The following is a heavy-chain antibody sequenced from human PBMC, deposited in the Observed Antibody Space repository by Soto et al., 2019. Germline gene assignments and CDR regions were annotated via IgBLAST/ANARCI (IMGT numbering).Heavy chain of an antibody. V-gene: IGHV3-53*01. CDR2: LYTEGTT. CDR3: VCPRPSGENYGMDV. J-gene: IGHJ6*02. D-gene: IGHD3-16*01. CDR1: GLTVSHNY. Sequence: EVQLVESGGGLIQPGGSLRLSCVASGLTVSHNYMAWVRQAPEMGLEWVSILYTEGTTYYADSVKGRFTISSDSSKNTLFLQMDSLRAEDTAVYYCVCPRPSGENYGMDVWGQGTTVTVSS.